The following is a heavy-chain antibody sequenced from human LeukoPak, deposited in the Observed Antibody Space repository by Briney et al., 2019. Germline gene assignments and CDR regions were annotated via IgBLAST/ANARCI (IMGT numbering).Heavy chain of an antibody. Sequence: ASVKVSRKASGYTFTSYGISWVRQAPGQGLEWMGWISAYNGNTNYAQKLQGRVTMTTDTSTSTAYMELRSLRSDDTAVYYCARDRALYYDLNWFDPWGQGTLVTVSS. J-gene: IGHJ5*02. D-gene: IGHD3-3*01. V-gene: IGHV1-18*01. CDR3: ARDRALYYDLNWFDP. CDR2: ISAYNGNT. CDR1: GYTFTSYG.